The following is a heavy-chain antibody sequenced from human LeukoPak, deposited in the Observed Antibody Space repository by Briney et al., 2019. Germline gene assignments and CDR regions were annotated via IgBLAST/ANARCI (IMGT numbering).Heavy chain of an antibody. CDR3: ARFCTSCYSGNWFDP. Sequence: PGGSLRLSCAASGFTFSSYSMNWVRQAPGKGLEWVSSISSSSSYICYADSVKGRFTISRDNAKNSLYLQMNSLRAEDTAVYYCARFCTSCYSGNWFDPWGQGTLVTVSS. CDR2: ISSSSSYI. CDR1: GFTFSSYS. V-gene: IGHV3-21*01. D-gene: IGHD2-2*01. J-gene: IGHJ5*02.